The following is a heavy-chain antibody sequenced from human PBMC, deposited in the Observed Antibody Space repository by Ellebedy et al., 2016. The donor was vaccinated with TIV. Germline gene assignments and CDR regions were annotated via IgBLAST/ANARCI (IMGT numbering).Heavy chain of an antibody. J-gene: IGHJ4*02. CDR3: TKDGSGTMNF. V-gene: IGHV3-7*01. Sequence: PGGSLRLSCAVSGFTFSTSWMSWVRQAPGQGLEWVANMNGDGNEKYYVDSVEGRFTISRDNTRNSLYLQMNSLRADDTAVYYCTKDGSGTMNFWGRGTLVTVSS. CDR2: MNGDGNEK. D-gene: IGHD1-1*01. CDR1: GFTFSTSW.